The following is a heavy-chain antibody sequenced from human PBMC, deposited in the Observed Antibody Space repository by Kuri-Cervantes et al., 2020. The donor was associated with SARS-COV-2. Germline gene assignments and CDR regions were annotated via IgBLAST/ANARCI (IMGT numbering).Heavy chain of an antibody. V-gene: IGHV3-48*04. CDR3: ARADLSDFAFDI. D-gene: IGHD2-21*01. CDR1: GFIFSSHS. Sequence: GGSLRLSCAASGFIFSSHSMNWVRQAPGKGLEWVSYISSSSSTIYYADSLKGRFTISRDNAKNSLYLQMNSLRAEDTAVYYCARADLSDFAFDIWGQGTMVTVSS. CDR2: ISSSSSTI. J-gene: IGHJ3*02.